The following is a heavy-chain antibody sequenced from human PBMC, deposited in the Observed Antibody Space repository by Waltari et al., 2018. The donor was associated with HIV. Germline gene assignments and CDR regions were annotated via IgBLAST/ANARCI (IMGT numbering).Heavy chain of an antibody. J-gene: IGHJ5*02. CDR1: GGTFSSYA. Sequence: QVQLVQSGAEVKKPGSSVKVSCKASGGTFSSYAISWGRQDPGQGLEWRGGIIPISGTTNYAQKFQGRVTITADESTSTANMELNSLKSEDTAVYYCARLGRSRFLEWIPFDPWGQGTLVTVSS. CDR3: ARLGRSRFLEWIPFDP. V-gene: IGHV1-69*12. CDR2: IIPISGTT. D-gene: IGHD3-3*01.